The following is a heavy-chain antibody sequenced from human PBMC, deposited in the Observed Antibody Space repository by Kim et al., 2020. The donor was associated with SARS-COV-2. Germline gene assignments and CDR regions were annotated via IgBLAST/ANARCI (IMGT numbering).Heavy chain of an antibody. CDR3: ARVALGYCSRTRCHKGFDP. J-gene: IGHJ5*02. Sequence: SETLSLTCTVSGGSISSYYWSWIRQPPRKGLEWIGYIYYSGSTNYNPSLKSRVTISVDTSKNQFSLKLSSVTAADTAVYYCARVALGYCSRTRCHKGFDPWGQGTLVTVSS. V-gene: IGHV4-59*01. D-gene: IGHD2-2*01. CDR2: IYYSGST. CDR1: GGSISSYY.